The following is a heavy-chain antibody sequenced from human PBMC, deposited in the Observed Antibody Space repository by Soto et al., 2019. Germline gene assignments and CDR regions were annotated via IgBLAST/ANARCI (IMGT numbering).Heavy chain of an antibody. CDR3: ASGYYDFWSGPAPQPYYYYGMGL. CDR2: IYYSGST. J-gene: IGHJ6*02. D-gene: IGHD3-3*01. Sequence: SETLSLTCTVSGGSISSGGYYWSWIRQHPGKGLEWIGYIYYSGSTYYNPSLNSRVTISVDTSKNQFSLKLSSVTAADTAVYYCASGYYDFWSGPAPQPYYYYGMGLWGQGTTVTVSS. V-gene: IGHV4-31*03. CDR1: GGSISSGGYY.